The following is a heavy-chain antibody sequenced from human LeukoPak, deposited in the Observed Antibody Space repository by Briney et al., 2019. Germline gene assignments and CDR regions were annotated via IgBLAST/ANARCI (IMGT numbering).Heavy chain of an antibody. CDR3: ARDRRDWFDS. V-gene: IGHV1-18*01. CDR1: GYTFVSFG. CDR2: VSA. Sequence: ASVKVSCKASGYTFVSFGITWVRQAPGQGLEWMGWVSANRVTMTTDTSTNTAYLEVRSLRSDDTAVYYCARDRRDWFDSWGQGTLVTLSS. J-gene: IGHJ5*01.